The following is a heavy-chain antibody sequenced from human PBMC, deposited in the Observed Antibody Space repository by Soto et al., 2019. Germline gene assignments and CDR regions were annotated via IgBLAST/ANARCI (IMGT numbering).Heavy chain of an antibody. CDR1: GGSISSGGYY. CDR3: ARDAGGYSYGIDY. Sequence: QVQLQESGPGLVKPSQTLSLTCTVSGGSISSGGYYWSWIRQHPGKGLEWIGYIYYSGSTYYNPSLKSRVTISVDTSKNQFSLKPSSVTAADTAVYYCARDAGGYSYGIDYWGQGTLVTVSS. J-gene: IGHJ4*02. D-gene: IGHD5-18*01. V-gene: IGHV4-31*03. CDR2: IYYSGST.